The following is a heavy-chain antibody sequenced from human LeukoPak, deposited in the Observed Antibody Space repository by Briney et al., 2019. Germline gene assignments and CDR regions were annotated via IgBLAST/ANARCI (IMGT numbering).Heavy chain of an antibody. CDR1: GGSISSGSYY. Sequence: SQTLSLTCTVSGGSISSGSYYWSWIRQPAGKGLEWIGRIYTSGSTNYNPSPKSRVTISVDTSKNQFSLKLSSVTAADTAVYYCARSFCGGDCYAFDYWGQGTLVTVSS. CDR2: IYTSGST. D-gene: IGHD2-21*01. J-gene: IGHJ4*02. CDR3: ARSFCGGDCYAFDY. V-gene: IGHV4-61*02.